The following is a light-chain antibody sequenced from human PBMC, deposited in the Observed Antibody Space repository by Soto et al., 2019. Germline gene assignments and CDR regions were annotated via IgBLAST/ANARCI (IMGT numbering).Light chain of an antibody. J-gene: IGLJ2*01. CDR1: SSNIGAGYD. CDR2: GST. Sequence: QSVLTQPPSVSGAPGQRVTISCTGSSSNIGAGYDVHWYQQFPGTAPKLLLYGSTNRPSGVPDRFSGAKSGTSASLAIAGLQTEDEADYYCQSYDISLSAVVFGGGTKLTVL. V-gene: IGLV1-40*01. CDR3: QSYDISLSAVV.